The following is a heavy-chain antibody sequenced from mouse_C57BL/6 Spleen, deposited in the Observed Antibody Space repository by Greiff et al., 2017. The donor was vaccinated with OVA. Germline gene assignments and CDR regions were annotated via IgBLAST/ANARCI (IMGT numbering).Heavy chain of an antibody. J-gene: IGHJ3*01. CDR3: TETAQATAY. D-gene: IGHD3-2*02. Sequence: QVQLQQSGAELVRPGASVTLSCKASGYTFTDYEMHWVKQTPVHGLEWIGAIDPETGGTAYNQKFKCKAILTADKSSSTAYMELRSLTSEDSAVYYCTETAQATAYWGQGTLVTVSA. V-gene: IGHV1-15*01. CDR1: GYTFTDYE. CDR2: IDPETGGT.